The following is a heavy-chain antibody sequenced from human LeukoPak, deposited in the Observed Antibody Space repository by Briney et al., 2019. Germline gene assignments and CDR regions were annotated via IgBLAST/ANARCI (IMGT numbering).Heavy chain of an antibody. CDR3: ARGRYFDWSGAFDI. J-gene: IGHJ3*02. V-gene: IGHV3-53*01. D-gene: IGHD3-9*01. Sequence: GGSLRLSCAASGFTVSSNYMSWVRQAPGKGLEWVSVIYSGGSTYYADSAKGRFTISRDNSKNTLYLQMNSLRAEDTAVYYCARGRYFDWSGAFDIWGQGTMVTVSS. CDR1: GFTVSSNY. CDR2: IYSGGST.